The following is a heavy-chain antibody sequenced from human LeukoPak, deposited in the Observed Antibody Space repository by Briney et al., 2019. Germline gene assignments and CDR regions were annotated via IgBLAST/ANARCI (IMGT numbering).Heavy chain of an antibody. CDR2: ISSSSSYI. V-gene: IGHV3-21*01. J-gene: IGHJ4*02. D-gene: IGHD4-23*01. CDR1: GFTFSSYS. Sequence: GGSLRLSCAASGFTFSSYSMNWVRQAPGKGLEWVSSISSSSSYIYYADSVKGRFTISRDNAKNSLYLQMNSLRAEDTAVYYCARVALYGGNSGVVDYWGQGTLVTVSS. CDR3: ARVALYGGNSGVVDY.